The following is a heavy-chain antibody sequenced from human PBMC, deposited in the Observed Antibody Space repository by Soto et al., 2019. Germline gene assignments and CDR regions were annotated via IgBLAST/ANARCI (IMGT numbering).Heavy chain of an antibody. CDR1: GGSISSYY. D-gene: IGHD3-9*01. V-gene: IGHV4-59*01. Sequence: PSGTLSLTCTVSGGSISSYYWSWIRQPPGKGLEWVGYIYYSGSTNYNPSLKSRVTISVDTSKNQFSLKLSSVTAADTAVYYRASSLHRPLDPDPYYMDVWGKGTTVTVSS. CDR3: ASSLHRPLDPDPYYMDV. CDR2: IYYSGST. J-gene: IGHJ6*03.